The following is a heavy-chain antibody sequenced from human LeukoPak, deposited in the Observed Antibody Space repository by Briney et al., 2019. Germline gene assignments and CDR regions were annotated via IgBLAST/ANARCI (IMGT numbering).Heavy chain of an antibody. D-gene: IGHD3-16*02. Sequence: QTGGSLRLSCAASGFTFSSYAMNWVRQAPGKGLEWVSGISGNGGSTYYADSVKGRFTISRDNSKNTLYLQMNSLRADDTAVYYCAKDALISFRGAWSQSDYWGQGTLVTVSS. V-gene: IGHV3-23*01. CDR3: AKDALISFRGAWSQSDY. J-gene: IGHJ4*02. CDR1: GFTFSSYA. CDR2: ISGNGGST.